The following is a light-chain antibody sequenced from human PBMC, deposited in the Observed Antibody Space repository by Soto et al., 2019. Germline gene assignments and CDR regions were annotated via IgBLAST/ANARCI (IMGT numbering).Light chain of an antibody. CDR2: GAS. J-gene: IGKJ4*01. CDR3: QQYNSWPPLT. V-gene: IGKV3-15*01. CDR1: QSVSSN. Sequence: EIVMTQSPATLSVSPGERATLSCRASQSVSSNLAWYQQKPGQAPRLLIYGASTMATGIPARFSGSGSGTEFTLPISSLQSEDLAVYYCQQYNSWPPLTFGGGTKVEIK.